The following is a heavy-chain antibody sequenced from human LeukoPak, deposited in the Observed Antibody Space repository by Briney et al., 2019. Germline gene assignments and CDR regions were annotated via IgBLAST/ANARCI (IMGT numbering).Heavy chain of an antibody. J-gene: IGHJ4*02. CDR1: GGSLYSYY. CDR2: IYFSGST. V-gene: IGHV4-59*01. D-gene: IGHD3-10*01. Sequence: SETLSLTCTVSGGSLYSYYWSWIRQSRGKGLEWIGYIYFSGSTNYNPSLKSRVTISVDTSKNQFSLRLSSVTAADTAVYFCARGGYYFDYWGQGTLVTVSS. CDR3: ARGGYYFDY.